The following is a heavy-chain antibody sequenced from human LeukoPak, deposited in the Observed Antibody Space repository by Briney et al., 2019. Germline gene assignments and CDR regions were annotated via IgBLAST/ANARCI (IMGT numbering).Heavy chain of an antibody. J-gene: IGHJ3*02. CDR2: IKGDGSEK. Sequence: GGSLRLSCAASGFNFGPYWMSWVRQAPGKGPEWVANIKGDGSEKFYANSVKGRFTISRDNAKNLLFLQMNSLRVEDTAVYYCAKSFGSSWYAFDIWGQGTMVTVSS. D-gene: IGHD6-13*01. V-gene: IGHV3-7*01. CDR3: AKSFGSSWYAFDI. CDR1: GFNFGPYW.